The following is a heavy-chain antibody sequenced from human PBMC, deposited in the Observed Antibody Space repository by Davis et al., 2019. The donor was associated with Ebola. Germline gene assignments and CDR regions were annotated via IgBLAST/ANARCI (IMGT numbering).Heavy chain of an antibody. CDR2: ISYDGSNK. Sequence: PGGSLRLSCAASGFTFSSYAMHWVRQAPGKGLEWVAVISYDGSNKYYADSVKGRFTISRDNSKNTLYLQMNSLRAEDTAVYYCARLANSDSSGHHPGGYWGQGTLVTVSS. D-gene: IGHD3-22*01. CDR1: GFTFSSYA. V-gene: IGHV3-30*04. J-gene: IGHJ4*02. CDR3: ARLANSDSSGHHPGGY.